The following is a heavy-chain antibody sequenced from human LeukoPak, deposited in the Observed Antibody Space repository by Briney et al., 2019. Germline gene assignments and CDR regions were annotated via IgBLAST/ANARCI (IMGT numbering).Heavy chain of an antibody. D-gene: IGHD5-24*01. V-gene: IGHV4-59*12. Sequence: SETLSLTCTVSGGSISSYYWSWIRQPPGKGLEWIGYIYYSGSTNYNPSLKSRVTISVDTSKNQFSLKLSSVTAADTAVYYCARVRGRWLQSSLGYFDYWGQGTLVTVSS. J-gene: IGHJ4*02. CDR2: IYYSGST. CDR1: GGSISSYY. CDR3: ARVRGRWLQSSLGYFDY.